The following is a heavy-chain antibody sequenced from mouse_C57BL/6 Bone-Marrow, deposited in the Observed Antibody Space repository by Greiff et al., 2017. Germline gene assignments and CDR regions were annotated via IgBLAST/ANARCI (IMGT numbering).Heavy chain of an antibody. D-gene: IGHD1-2*01. CDR2: ISSGGSYP. CDR3: ARRGLLRLFDY. J-gene: IGHJ2*01. Sequence: EVKLVESGGDLVKPGGSLKLSCAASGFTFSSYGMSWVRQTPDKRLEWVATISSGGSYPYYPDSVKGRFTISRDNAKNNLYLQMSSLKSEDTAMYYCARRGLLRLFDYWGKGTTLTVSS. CDR1: GFTFSSYG. V-gene: IGHV5-6*02.